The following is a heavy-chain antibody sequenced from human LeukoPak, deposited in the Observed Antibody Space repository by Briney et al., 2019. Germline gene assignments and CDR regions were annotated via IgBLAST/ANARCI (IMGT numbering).Heavy chain of an antibody. Sequence: GSSVKVSCKASGGTFSSYAISWVRQAPGQGLEWMGRIIPIFGTANYAQKFQGRVTITTDEFTSTAYMELSSLRSEDTAVYYCAREGIAAAGTVVPFDPWGQGTLVTVSS. J-gene: IGHJ5*02. CDR2: IIPIFGTA. V-gene: IGHV1-69*05. CDR1: GGTFSSYA. CDR3: AREGIAAAGTVVPFDP. D-gene: IGHD6-13*01.